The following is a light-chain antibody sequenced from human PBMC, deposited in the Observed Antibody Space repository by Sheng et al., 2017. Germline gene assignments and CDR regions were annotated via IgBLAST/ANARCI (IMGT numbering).Light chain of an antibody. V-gene: IGLV1-36*01. Sequence: QSVLTQPPSVSEAPRQRVTISCSGSSFNIGNNAVNWYQQLPGKAPKVLIYNDDLLPSGVSDRFSGSKSGTSASLAISGLQSEDEADYYCATWDDSLNVWVFGEGPRLTVL. J-gene: IGLJ3*02. CDR1: SFNIGNNA. CDR3: ATWDDSLNVWV. CDR2: NDD.